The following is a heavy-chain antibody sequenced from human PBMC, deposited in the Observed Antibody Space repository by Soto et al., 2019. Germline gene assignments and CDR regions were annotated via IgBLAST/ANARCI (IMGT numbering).Heavy chain of an antibody. Sequence: GASVKVACKASGYTFTCYYIHWVRQAPGQGLEWMGWINPKSGGTNFAQKCQGRVSMTRDTSISTAYMDLSRLRSDDTAVYYCAREQIVVVPAVSGYYYYGMDVWGQGTTVTVSS. V-gene: IGHV1-2*02. D-gene: IGHD2-2*01. CDR1: GYTFTCYY. CDR3: AREQIVVVPAVSGYYYYGMDV. J-gene: IGHJ6*02. CDR2: INPKSGGT.